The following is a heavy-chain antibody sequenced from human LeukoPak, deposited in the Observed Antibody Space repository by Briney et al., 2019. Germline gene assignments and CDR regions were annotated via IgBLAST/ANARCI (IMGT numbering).Heavy chain of an antibody. V-gene: IGHV1-46*01. J-gene: IGHJ4*02. CDR1: GYTFTSYY. Sequence: ASVEVSCKASGYTFTSYYMHWVRQAPGQGLEWMGIINPSGGSTSYAQKFQGRVTMTRDTSTSTAYMELSRLRSDDTAVYYCARDLTQSSSSRGYWGQGTLVTVSS. CDR2: INPSGGST. D-gene: IGHD6-6*01. CDR3: ARDLTQSSSSRGY.